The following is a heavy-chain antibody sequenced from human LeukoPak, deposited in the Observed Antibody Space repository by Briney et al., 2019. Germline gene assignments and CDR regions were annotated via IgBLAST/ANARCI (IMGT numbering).Heavy chain of an antibody. Sequence: GGSLRLSCAASGFTFSSYWMHWVRQAPGKGLVWVSRINSDGSSTSYADSVKGRFTISRDNAKNTLSLQMNRLRADDTAVYYCARGYSEPYRIDYWGQGTLVTVSS. CDR1: GFTFSSYW. D-gene: IGHD1-26*01. CDR3: ARGYSEPYRIDY. CDR2: INSDGSST. V-gene: IGHV3-74*01. J-gene: IGHJ4*02.